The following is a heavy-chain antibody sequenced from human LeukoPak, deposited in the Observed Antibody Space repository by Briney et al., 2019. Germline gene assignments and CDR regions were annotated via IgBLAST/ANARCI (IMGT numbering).Heavy chain of an antibody. Sequence: ASVKVSCKASGYTFTGYYMHWVRQAPGQGLEWMGWINPNSGGTNYAQTFQGRVTMTRDTSISTAYMELSRLRSDDTAGYYFARGAVRIAAAERGNWFDPGGKGTLVTVSS. CDR3: ARGAVRIAAAERGNWFDP. J-gene: IGHJ5*02. V-gene: IGHV1-2*02. CDR1: GYTFTGYY. CDR2: INPNSGGT. D-gene: IGHD6-13*01.